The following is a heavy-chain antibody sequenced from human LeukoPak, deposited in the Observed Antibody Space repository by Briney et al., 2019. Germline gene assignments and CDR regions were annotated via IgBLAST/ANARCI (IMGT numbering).Heavy chain of an antibody. J-gene: IGHJ4*02. Sequence: PSETLSLTCTVSGASISSYYWSWIRQPPGKGLEWIGYIYYSGSTNCNPSLKSRVSLLVDTSKSQFSLKLSSVTAADTAVYYCARHYSSDPFDYWGQGTLVTVSS. D-gene: IGHD6-19*01. CDR1: GASISSYY. V-gene: IGHV4-59*01. CDR3: ARHYSSDPFDY. CDR2: IYYSGST.